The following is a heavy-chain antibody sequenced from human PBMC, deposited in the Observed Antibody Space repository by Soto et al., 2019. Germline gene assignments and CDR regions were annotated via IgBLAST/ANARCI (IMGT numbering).Heavy chain of an antibody. D-gene: IGHD2-15*01. CDR3: TRQGGDF. Sequence: GASVKVSCKASGYTFTSYDIHWVRQATGQGLEWMGWISGYNGDTKYAQKFQGRVTVTTDTSTTTVYMELRSLRSDDTAVYYCTRQGGDFWGQGTLVTVSS. V-gene: IGHV1-18*01. CDR2: ISGYNGDT. CDR1: GYTFTSYD. J-gene: IGHJ4*02.